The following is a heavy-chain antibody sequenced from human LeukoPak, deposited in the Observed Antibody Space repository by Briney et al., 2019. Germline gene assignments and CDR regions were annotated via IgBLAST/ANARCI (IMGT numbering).Heavy chain of an antibody. J-gene: IGHJ4*02. V-gene: IGHV1-18*01. D-gene: IGHD5-24*01. CDR1: GGTFSSHA. CDR3: ARDLSQFTGVDY. CDR2: FDPEDGET. Sequence: ASVKVSCKASGGTFSSHAINWVRQAPGKGLEWMGGFDPEDGETIYAQKFQGRVTMTTDTSTSTAYMELRSLRSDDTAVYYCARDLSQFTGVDYWGQGTLVTVSS.